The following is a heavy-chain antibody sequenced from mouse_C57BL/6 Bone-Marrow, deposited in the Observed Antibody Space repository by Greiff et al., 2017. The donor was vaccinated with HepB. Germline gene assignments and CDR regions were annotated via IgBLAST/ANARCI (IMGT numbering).Heavy chain of an antibody. D-gene: IGHD2-10*01. CDR1: GYTFTDYE. J-gene: IGHJ3*01. CDR2: IDPETGGT. CDR3: ARRDLLWYLWFAY. Sequence: QVQLQQSGAELVRPGASVTLSCKASGYTFTDYEMHWVKQTPVHGLEWIGAIDPETGGTAYNQKFKGKAILTADKSSSTAYMQLSSLTSEDSAVYYCARRDLLWYLWFAYWGQGTLVTVSA. V-gene: IGHV1-15*01.